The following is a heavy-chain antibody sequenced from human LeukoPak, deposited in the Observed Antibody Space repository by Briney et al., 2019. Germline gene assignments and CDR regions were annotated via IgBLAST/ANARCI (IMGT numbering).Heavy chain of an antibody. D-gene: IGHD3-3*01. J-gene: IGHJ4*02. V-gene: IGHV3-30*02. CDR1: GFTFSSYG. CDR2: IRYDGSNK. CDR3: ARDLEDSYYFDY. Sequence: GGSLRLSCSASGFTFSSYGMHWVRQAPGKGLEWVAFIRYDGSNKYYADSVRGRFTISRDNSKNTLYLQMNSLRAEDTAVYYCARDLEDSYYFDYWGQGTLVTVSS.